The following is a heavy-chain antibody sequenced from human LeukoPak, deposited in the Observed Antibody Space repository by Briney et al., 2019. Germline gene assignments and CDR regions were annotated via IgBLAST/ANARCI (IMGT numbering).Heavy chain of an antibody. CDR3: ARDRTVTDDYYYYYGMDV. J-gene: IGHJ6*02. V-gene: IGHV4-4*07. CDR2: IYTSGST. CDR1: GGSISSYY. Sequence: KPSETLSLTCTVSGGSISSYYWSWIRQPAGKGLEWIGRIYTSGSTNYNPSLKSRVTTSVDTSKNQFSLKLSSVTAADTAVYYCARDRTVTDDYYYYYGMDVWGQGTTVTVSS. D-gene: IGHD4-17*01.